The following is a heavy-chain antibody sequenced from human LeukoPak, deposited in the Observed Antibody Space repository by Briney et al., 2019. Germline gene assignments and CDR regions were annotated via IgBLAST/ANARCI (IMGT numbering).Heavy chain of an antibody. D-gene: IGHD6-13*01. J-gene: IGHJ3*02. CDR2: INPSGGST. CDR1: GYTFTSYY. V-gene: IGHV1-46*01. Sequence: ASVKVSCKASGYTFTSYYMHWVRQAPGQGLEWMGIINPSGGSTSYAQKFQGRVTMTRNTSISTAYMELSSLRSEDTAVYYCARGSSSSWYGGHDAFDIWGQGTMVTVSS. CDR3: ARGSSSSWYGGHDAFDI.